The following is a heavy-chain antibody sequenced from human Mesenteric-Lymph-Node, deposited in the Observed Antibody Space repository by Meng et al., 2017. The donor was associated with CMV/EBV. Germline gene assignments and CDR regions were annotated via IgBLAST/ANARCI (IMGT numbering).Heavy chain of an antibody. CDR3: ARDIQWEQLRDNYFDY. V-gene: IGHV3-30*04. CDR2: ISYDGSNK. D-gene: IGHD1-26*01. Sequence: SGFTFSSDSMHWVRQAPGKGLEWVEVISYDGSNKYYADSVKGRFTISRDNSKNTLYLQMNSLRAEDSAVYYCARDIQWEQLRDNYFDYWGQGTLVTVSS. J-gene: IGHJ4*02. CDR1: GFTFSSDS.